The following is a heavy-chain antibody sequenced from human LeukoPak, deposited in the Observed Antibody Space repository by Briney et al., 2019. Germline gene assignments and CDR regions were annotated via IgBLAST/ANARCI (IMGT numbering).Heavy chain of an antibody. V-gene: IGHV5-51*07. CDR1: GYSFTSYW. CDR2: IYPGDSDT. J-gene: IGHJ6*02. CDR3: ARHGLAAAQEPYYYYGMDV. Sequence: GESLKISCKGSGYSFTSYWIGWVHQMPGKGLEWMGIIYPGDSDTRYSPPFQGQVTISADKSISTAYLQWSSLKASDTAMYYCARHGLAAAQEPYYYYGMDVWGQGTTVTVSS. D-gene: IGHD6-13*01.